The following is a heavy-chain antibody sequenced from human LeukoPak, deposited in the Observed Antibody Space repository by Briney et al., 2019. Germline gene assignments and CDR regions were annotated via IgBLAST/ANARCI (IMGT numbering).Heavy chain of an antibody. D-gene: IGHD6-25*01. Sequence: GGSLRLSCAASGFTVSSNYMSWVRQAPGKGPEWVSVIYSGGSTYYADSVKGRFTISRDNSKNTLYLQMNSLRAEDTAVYYCARGVRRRPDAFDIWGQGTMVTVSS. CDR2: IYSGGST. CDR3: ARGVRRRPDAFDI. V-gene: IGHV3-66*01. CDR1: GFTVSSNY. J-gene: IGHJ3*02.